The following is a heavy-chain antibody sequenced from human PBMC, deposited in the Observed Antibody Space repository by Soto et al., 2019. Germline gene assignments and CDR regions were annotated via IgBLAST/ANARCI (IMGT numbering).Heavy chain of an antibody. J-gene: IGHJ4*02. Sequence: PSETLSLTCTISGGSISVYYWSWIRQSPRQGLEWIGYVYDNGRPYYSPSLKSRVTISADTSKNQISLKLTSATAADTPVYYCARGVGSSPPRYWGRGTLVTVSS. CDR2: VYDNGRP. CDR3: ARGVGSSPPRY. CDR1: GGSISVYY. V-gene: IGHV4-59*01. D-gene: IGHD3-9*01.